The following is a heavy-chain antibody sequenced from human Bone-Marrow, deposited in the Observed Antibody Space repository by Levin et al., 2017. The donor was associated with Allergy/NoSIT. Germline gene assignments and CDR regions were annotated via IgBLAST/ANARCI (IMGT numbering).Heavy chain of an antibody. CDR1: GFSFTNAW. J-gene: IGHJ6*02. CDR3: TTGAVAAAAPTGYSDYFGMDV. CDR2: VKSKGDGGAT. Sequence: PGGSLRLSCAGSGFSFTNAWMNWVRQAPGKGLEWVGRVKSKGDGGATDYAVPVKGRFTISRDDSNSTLFLHMSGLKPEDTAVYYCTTGAVAAAAPTGYSDYFGMDVWGQGTTVTVS. D-gene: IGHD2-2*01. V-gene: IGHV3-15*07.